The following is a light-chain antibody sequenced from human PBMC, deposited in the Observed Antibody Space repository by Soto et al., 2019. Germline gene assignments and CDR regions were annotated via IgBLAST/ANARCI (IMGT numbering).Light chain of an antibody. Sequence: DIQMTQSPSSLSASVGDRVTITCRASQTITKYLNWYQQKPGKAPKLLIYAASGLQSGVPSRLSGSGSGTDFTLTISSLQPEDFATYYCQQTYCTLWTFCQGTRVEIK. CDR1: QTITKY. CDR3: QQTYCTLWT. CDR2: AAS. J-gene: IGKJ1*01. V-gene: IGKV1-39*01.